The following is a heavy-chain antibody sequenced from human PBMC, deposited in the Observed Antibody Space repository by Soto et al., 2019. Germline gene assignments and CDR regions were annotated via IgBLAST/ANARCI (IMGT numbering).Heavy chain of an antibody. Sequence: GASVKVSCKASGYTFTSYGISWVRQAPGQGLEWMGWISAYSGNTNYAQKLQGRVTMTTDTSTSTAYMELRSLRSDDTAVYYCAKSSITIFGVVTRPPDYWGQGTLVTVSS. CDR2: ISAYSGNT. CDR1: GYTFTSYG. CDR3: AKSSITIFGVVTRPPDY. V-gene: IGHV1-18*01. D-gene: IGHD3-3*01. J-gene: IGHJ4*02.